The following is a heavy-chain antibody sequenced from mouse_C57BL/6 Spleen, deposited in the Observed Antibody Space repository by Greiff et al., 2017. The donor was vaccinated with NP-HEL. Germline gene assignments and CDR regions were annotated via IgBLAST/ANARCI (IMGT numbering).Heavy chain of an antibody. Sequence: QVQLKQSGPELVKPGASVKISCKASGYAFSSSWMNWVKQRPGKGLEWIGRIYPGDGDTNYNGKFKGKATLTADKSSSTAYMQLSSLTSEDSAVYFCAKGYDGYYVDYWGQGTTLTVSS. CDR1: GYAFSSSW. D-gene: IGHD2-3*01. V-gene: IGHV1-82*01. CDR3: AKGYDGYYVDY. J-gene: IGHJ2*01. CDR2: IYPGDGDT.